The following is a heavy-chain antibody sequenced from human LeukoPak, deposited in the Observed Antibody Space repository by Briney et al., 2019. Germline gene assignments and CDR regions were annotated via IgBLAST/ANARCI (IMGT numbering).Heavy chain of an antibody. CDR2: IKEDGSEK. Sequence: AGSLRLSCAASGFTFSTYWRSWVRQAPGKGLEWVANIKEDGSEKYYGDSVKGRFTISRDNAKNSLYLEMNSLRVEDAAVYYCARDSSGYQWGQGTMVTVSS. CDR3: ARDSSGYQ. CDR1: GFTFSTYW. D-gene: IGHD3-22*01. V-gene: IGHV3-7*01. J-gene: IGHJ4*02.